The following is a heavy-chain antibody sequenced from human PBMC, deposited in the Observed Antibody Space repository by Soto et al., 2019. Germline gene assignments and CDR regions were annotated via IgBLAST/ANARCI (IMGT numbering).Heavy chain of an antibody. CDR2: ITSSNSDI. J-gene: IGHJ4*02. CDR1: GFTLSTYR. CDR3: ARAPLDCGGDCYRADY. D-gene: IGHD2-21*02. V-gene: IGHV3-21*01. Sequence: EVQLVESGGGLVKPGGSLRLSCAASGFTLSTYRMNWVRQAPGKGLEWVSSITSSNSDIYYADSVKGRFTISGDSAKNSLYLQMSSLRVEDTAVYYCARAPLDCGGDCYRADYWGQGTLVTVSS.